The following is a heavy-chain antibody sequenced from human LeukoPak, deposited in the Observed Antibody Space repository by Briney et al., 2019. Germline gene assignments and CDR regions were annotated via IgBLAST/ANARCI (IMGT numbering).Heavy chain of an antibody. J-gene: IGHJ4*02. CDR2: IYYSGRT. CDR3: ARHGGGAADFDY. Sequence: PSETLSLTCTVSGGPISPYYWSWIRQPPGKGLEWIGFIYYSGRTNYNPSLKSRVTISVDTSKNQFSLKLTSVTAADTAVYYCARHGGGAADFDYWGQGTLVTVSS. V-gene: IGHV4-59*08. D-gene: IGHD3-16*01. CDR1: GGPISPYY.